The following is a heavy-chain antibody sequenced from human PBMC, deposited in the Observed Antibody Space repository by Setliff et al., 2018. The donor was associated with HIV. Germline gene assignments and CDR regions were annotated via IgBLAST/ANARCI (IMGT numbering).Heavy chain of an antibody. CDR2: IWFDGSKK. V-gene: IGHV3-33*06. CDR1: GFAFSNYG. J-gene: IGHJ4*02. CDR3: AKGYSGYDCTLDY. Sequence: HPGGSLRLSCAASGFAFSNYGMHWVRQAPGKGLEWVAVIWFDGSKKYYADSVKGRFTISRDNSKNTLYLQMNSLRAEDTAVYYCAKGYSGYDCTLDYWGQGTPVTVSS. D-gene: IGHD5-12*01.